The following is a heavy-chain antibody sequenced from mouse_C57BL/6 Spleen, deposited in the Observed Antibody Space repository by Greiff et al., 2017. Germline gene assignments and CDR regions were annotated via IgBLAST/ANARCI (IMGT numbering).Heavy chain of an antibody. CDR2: INPGGGYT. CDR1: GYTFTSYW. D-gene: IGHD1-1*01. V-gene: IGHV1-7*01. CDR3: ANYYYGSRDGYMDV. J-gene: IGHJ1*03. Sequence: QVQLQQSGAELAKPGASVKLSCKASGYTFTSYWMHWVQQRPGQGLEWIGNINPGGGYTKYHQKFKDTSTLTADNSSSTAYMQLSSLTYEDSAGYYCANYYYGSRDGYMDVWGTGTTVTVSS.